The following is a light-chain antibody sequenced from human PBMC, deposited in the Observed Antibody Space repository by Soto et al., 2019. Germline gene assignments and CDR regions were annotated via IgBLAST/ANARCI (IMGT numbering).Light chain of an antibody. CDR1: QSVGSN. CDR2: GAS. Sequence: EIVMTQSPGTLSVSPGERATLSCGASQSVGSNLAWYQQKPGQAPRLLIYGASTRATGIPARFSGSGSGTELTLTISSLQSEDFAVYFCQQYNNWPPVTFGPGTKVDIK. V-gene: IGKV3-15*01. J-gene: IGKJ3*01. CDR3: QQYNNWPPVT.